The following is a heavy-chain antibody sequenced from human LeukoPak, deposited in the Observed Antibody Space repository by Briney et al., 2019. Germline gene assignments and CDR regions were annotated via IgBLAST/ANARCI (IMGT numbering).Heavy chain of an antibody. Sequence: ASVNVSCNTSGYTFTAYYVHWVRQAPGQGLERMGYINTNNGGTKLAQKVQVKVTFSRDTPITTAYMDLPIQRSDDTAVYYCARIEGSASSRYDWGQGTLVTVS. CDR2: INTNNGGT. J-gene: IGHJ4*02. V-gene: IGHV1-2*02. CDR1: GYTFTAYY. D-gene: IGHD6-13*01. CDR3: ARIEGSASSRYD.